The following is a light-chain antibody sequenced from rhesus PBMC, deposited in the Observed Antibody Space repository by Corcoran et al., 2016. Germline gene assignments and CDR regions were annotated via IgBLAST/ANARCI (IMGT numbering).Light chain of an antibody. CDR2: AAS. CDR3: LQHNSYPFT. Sequence: DIQMTQSPSSLSASVGDTVTITYRASQGISSYLNWFQQKPGKAPKLLIYAASRLESGVPSRFSGRGSGTEFTLTISSLQPEDFAAYYFLQHNSYPFTFGPGTKLDIK. CDR1: QGISSY. V-gene: IGKV1-28*01. J-gene: IGKJ3*01.